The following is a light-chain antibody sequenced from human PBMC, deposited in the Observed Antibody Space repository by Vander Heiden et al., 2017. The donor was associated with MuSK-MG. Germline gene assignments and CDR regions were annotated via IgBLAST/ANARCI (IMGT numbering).Light chain of an antibody. CDR2: KDS. CDR3: QSADSSGTYPDVV. J-gene: IGLJ2*01. V-gene: IGLV3-25*03. CDR1: ALPKQY. Sequence: SYELTQPPSVSVSPGQTARITCSGDALPKQYAYWYQQEPGQAPVLVIYKDSERPSGIPERFSGSSSGTTVTLTISGVQAEDEADYYCQSADSSGTYPDVVFGGGTKLTVL.